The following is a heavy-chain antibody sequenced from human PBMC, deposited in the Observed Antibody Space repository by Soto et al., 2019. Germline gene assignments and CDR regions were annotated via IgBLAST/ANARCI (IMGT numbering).Heavy chain of an antibody. CDR1: GFTVSSNY. Sequence: EVQLVESGGGLIQPGGSLRVSYAASGFTVSSNYMSWVRQAPGKGLEWVSVIYSGGSTYYADSVKGRFTISRDNSKNTLYLQMNSLRAEDTAVYYCARAVVVVVAATDWYFDLWGRGTLVTVSS. V-gene: IGHV3-53*01. CDR2: IYSGGST. D-gene: IGHD2-15*01. CDR3: ARAVVVVVAATDWYFDL. J-gene: IGHJ2*01.